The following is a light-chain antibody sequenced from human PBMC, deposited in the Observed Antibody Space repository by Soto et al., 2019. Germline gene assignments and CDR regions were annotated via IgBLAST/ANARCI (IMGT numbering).Light chain of an antibody. Sequence: EIVMTQSPATLSVSPGERATLSCRAGQGVTTNFAWYQQKSGQSPRLLIYDVSIRATGVPARFSGTGSETDFTLTISGLQSEDSAVYFCQQYNNWPFSFGQGTRLEMK. J-gene: IGKJ5*01. CDR3: QQYNNWPFS. CDR1: QGVTTN. V-gene: IGKV3-15*01. CDR2: DVS.